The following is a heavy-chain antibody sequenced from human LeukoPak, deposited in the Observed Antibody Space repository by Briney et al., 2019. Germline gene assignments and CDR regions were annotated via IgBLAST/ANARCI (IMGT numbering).Heavy chain of an antibody. CDR3: ARNQDIVVVVAAATVVEFDY. V-gene: IGHV3-21*01. Sequence: PGGSLRLSCADSGFTFSSYSMNWVRQAPGKGLEWVSSISSSSSYIYYAESVKGRFTISRDNAKNSLYLQMNSLRAEDTAVYYCARNQDIVVVVAAATVVEFDYWGQGTLVTVSS. D-gene: IGHD2-15*01. J-gene: IGHJ4*02. CDR1: GFTFSSYS. CDR2: ISSSSSYI.